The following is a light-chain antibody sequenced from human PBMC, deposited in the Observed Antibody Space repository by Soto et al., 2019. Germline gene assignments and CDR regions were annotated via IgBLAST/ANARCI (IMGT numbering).Light chain of an antibody. CDR1: SSNVGGNT. J-gene: IGLJ3*02. Sequence: QSVLTQPPSASGTPGQRVTISCSGSSSNVGGNTINWYQHLPGTAPKLLMYSDNQRPSGVPDRFSGSKSGTSASLAISRLQSDDEADYFCASWDDSLKGPVFGGGTKLTVL. CDR3: ASWDDSLKGPV. CDR2: SDN. V-gene: IGLV1-44*01.